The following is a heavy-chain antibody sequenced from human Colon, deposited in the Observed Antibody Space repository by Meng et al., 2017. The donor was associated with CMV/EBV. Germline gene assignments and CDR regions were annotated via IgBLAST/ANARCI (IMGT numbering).Heavy chain of an antibody. Sequence: SQTLSLTCAISGDSVSSNSAAWNWVRQSPSRGLEWLGRTYYKSKWYDDYAVAVKSRITITPDTSTNRFSLHLKSVTPEDTAVYYCARDRVSMVRGVIYDYYGMDVWGQGTTVTVCS. D-gene: IGHD3-10*01. CDR1: GDSVSSNSAA. CDR2: TYYKSKWYD. CDR3: ARDRVSMVRGVIYDYYGMDV. V-gene: IGHV6-1*01. J-gene: IGHJ6*02.